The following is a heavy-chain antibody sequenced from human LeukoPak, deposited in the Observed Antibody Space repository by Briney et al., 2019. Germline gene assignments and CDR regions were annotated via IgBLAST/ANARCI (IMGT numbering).Heavy chain of an antibody. CDR2: IIPMLGTP. V-gene: IGHV1-69*06. CDR1: GGTFSSYA. D-gene: IGHD2-2*01. Sequence: SVKVSCKASGGTFSSYAISWVRQAPGQGLEWMGGIIPMLGTPNYAQKFQGRVTITADKSTSTAYMDLSSLRSEDTAVYYCASGTTDIVVVPATLRNYYFDYWGQGTLVTVSS. CDR3: ASGTTDIVVVPATLRNYYFDY. J-gene: IGHJ4*02.